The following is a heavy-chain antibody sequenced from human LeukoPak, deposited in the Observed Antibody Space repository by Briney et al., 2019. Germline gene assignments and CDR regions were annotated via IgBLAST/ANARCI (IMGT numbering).Heavy chain of an antibody. Sequence: GSLRLSCAASGFTFSNAWMSWVRQPPGKGLEWIGSIYYSGSTYYNPSLKSRVTISVDTSKNQFSLKLSSVTAADTAVYYCARVTMVRGVLFDYWGQGTLVTVSS. D-gene: IGHD3-10*01. CDR1: GFTFSNAW. J-gene: IGHJ4*02. CDR3: ARVTMVRGVLFDY. CDR2: IYYSGST. V-gene: IGHV4-4*02.